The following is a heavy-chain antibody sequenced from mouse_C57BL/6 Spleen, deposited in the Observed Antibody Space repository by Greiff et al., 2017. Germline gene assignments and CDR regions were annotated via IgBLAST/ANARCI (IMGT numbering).Heavy chain of an antibody. CDR1: GYTFTSYG. V-gene: IGHV1-81*01. Sequence: QVQLQQSGAELARPGASVKLSCKASGYTFTSYGISWVKQRTGQGLEWIGEIYPRSGNTYYNEKFKGKATLTADKSSSTAYMELRSLTSEDSAVYFCARGGTRTTVVATGYFDVWGTGTTVTVSS. D-gene: IGHD1-1*01. CDR3: ARGGTRTTVVATGYFDV. CDR2: IYPRSGNT. J-gene: IGHJ1*03.